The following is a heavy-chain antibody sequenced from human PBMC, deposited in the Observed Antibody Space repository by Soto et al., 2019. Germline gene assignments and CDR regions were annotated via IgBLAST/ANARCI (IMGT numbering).Heavy chain of an antibody. CDR3: ARVWSIAVAGTRPSGY. J-gene: IGHJ4*02. CDR1: GYSFTSYD. D-gene: IGHD6-19*01. CDR2: MNPNSGNT. V-gene: IGHV1-8*01. Sequence: ASVKVSCKASGYSFTSYDINWVRQATGQGLEWMGWMNPNSGNTGYAQKFQGRVTMTRNTSISTAYMELSSLRSEDTAVYYCARVWSIAVAGTRPSGYWGQGTLVTVSS.